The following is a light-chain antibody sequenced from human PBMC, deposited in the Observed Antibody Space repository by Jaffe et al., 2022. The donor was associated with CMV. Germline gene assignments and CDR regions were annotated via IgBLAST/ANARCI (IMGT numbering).Light chain of an antibody. CDR1: SGDVGGYNY. CDR3: MSYAGSSHPYV. Sequence: QSALTQPPSASGSPGQSVTISCTGTSGDVGGYNYVSWYQQHPGKAPKLLIYEVSKRPSGVPDRFSASKSGNTASLTVSGLQTEDEADYFCMSYAGSSHPYVFGTATKVTVL. V-gene: IGLV2-8*01. J-gene: IGLJ1*01. CDR2: EVS.